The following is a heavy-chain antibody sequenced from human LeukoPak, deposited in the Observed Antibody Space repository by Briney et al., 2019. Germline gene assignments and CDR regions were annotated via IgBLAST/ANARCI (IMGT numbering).Heavy chain of an antibody. CDR3: ARDAAFGELVI. Sequence: ASVKVSCKASGYTFTSYYMHWVRQAPGQGLEWMGIINPSGGSTSYAQKFQGRVTMTRDTSTSTVYMELSSLRSEDTAVYCCARDAAFGELVIWGQGTLVTVSS. D-gene: IGHD3-10*01. CDR1: GYTFTSYY. J-gene: IGHJ4*02. V-gene: IGHV1-46*01. CDR2: INPSGGST.